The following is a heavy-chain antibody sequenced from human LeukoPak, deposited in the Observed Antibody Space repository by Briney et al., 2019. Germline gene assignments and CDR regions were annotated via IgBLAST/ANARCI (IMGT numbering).Heavy chain of an antibody. CDR2: ITIVGSGSST. J-gene: IGHJ1*01. CDR1: GFTFSYYA. D-gene: IGHD2-15*01. V-gene: IGHV3-23*01. CDR3: ASPGYCSGSVCYSGYLQH. Sequence: PGGSLRLSCAASGFTFSYYAMSWVRQAPGKGLEWVSAITIVGSGSSTYYADSVKGRFTISRDNSKNTLYLQMNSLRAEDTAVYYCASPGYCSGSVCYSGYLQHWGQGTLVTVST.